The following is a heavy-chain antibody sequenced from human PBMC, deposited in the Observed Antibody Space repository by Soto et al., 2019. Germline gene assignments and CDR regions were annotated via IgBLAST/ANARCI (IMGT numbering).Heavy chain of an antibody. CDR3: ARQRDREAFDI. CDR2: IIPIFGTA. J-gene: IGHJ3*02. D-gene: IGHD2-21*02. V-gene: IGHV1-69*01. CDR1: GGTFSSYA. Sequence: QVQLVQSGAEVKKPGSSVKVSCKASGGTFSSYAISWVRQAPGQGLEWMGGIIPIFGTANYAQKFQGRVTITANESTITAYMALSSLRSEDPAVYSCARQRDREAFDIWGQGTMVTVSS.